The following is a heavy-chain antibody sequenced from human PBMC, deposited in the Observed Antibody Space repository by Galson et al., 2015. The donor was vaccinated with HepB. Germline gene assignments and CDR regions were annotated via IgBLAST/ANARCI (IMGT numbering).Heavy chain of an antibody. V-gene: IGHV3-48*02. Sequence: SLRLSCAASGFTFSSYSMNWVRQAPGKGLEWVSYISSSSSTIYYADSVKGRFTISRDNAKNSLYLQMNSLRDEDTAVYYCAREWGEQQLGYFYFDYWGQGTLVTVSS. D-gene: IGHD6-13*01. CDR3: AREWGEQQLGYFYFDY. J-gene: IGHJ4*02. CDR2: ISSSSSTI. CDR1: GFTFSSYS.